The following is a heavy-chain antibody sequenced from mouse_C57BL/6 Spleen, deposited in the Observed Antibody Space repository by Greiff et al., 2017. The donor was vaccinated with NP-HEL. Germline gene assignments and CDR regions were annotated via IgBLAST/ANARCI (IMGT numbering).Heavy chain of an antibody. D-gene: IGHD5-5*01. J-gene: IGHJ2*01. Sequence: DVMLVESGGGLVKPGGSLKLSCAASGFTFSDYGMHWVRQAPEKGLEWVAYISSGSSTIYYADTVKGRFTISRDNAKNTLFLQMTSLRSEDTAMYYCASNYLSYFDYWGQGTTLTVSS. CDR3: ASNYLSYFDY. CDR1: GFTFSDYG. V-gene: IGHV5-17*01. CDR2: ISSGSSTI.